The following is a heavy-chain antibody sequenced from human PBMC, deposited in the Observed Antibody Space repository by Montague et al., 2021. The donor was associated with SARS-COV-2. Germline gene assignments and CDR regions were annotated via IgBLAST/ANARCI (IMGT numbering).Heavy chain of an antibody. CDR3: ARGSGYYYGSGSYFNARETLDV. Sequence: SLRLSGAASGLTFRTYSMAWVRQAPGNGLEWVSYLTSSIAIYYGYSVSXPFAISRDNAKNSLYLQMNSLRDEDTAVYYCARGSGYYYGSGSYFNARETLDVWGQGTTVTVSS. D-gene: IGHD3-10*01. J-gene: IGHJ6*02. CDR1: GLTFRTYS. CDR2: LTSSIAI. V-gene: IGHV3-48*02.